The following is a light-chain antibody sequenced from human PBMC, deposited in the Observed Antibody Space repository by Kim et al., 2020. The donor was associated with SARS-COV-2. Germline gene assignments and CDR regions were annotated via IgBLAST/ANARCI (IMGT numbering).Light chain of an antibody. CDR3: MQNIQFPT. CDR2: EVS. J-gene: IGKJ5*01. V-gene: IGKV2D-29*01. Sequence: QPASISCKSGQSLLHTDGETYLSWFLQRPGQPPQLLIYEVSKRVSGVPDRFSGSGSGTDFILKISRVEAEDVGVYYCMQNIQFPTFGQGTRLENK. CDR1: QSLLHTDGETY.